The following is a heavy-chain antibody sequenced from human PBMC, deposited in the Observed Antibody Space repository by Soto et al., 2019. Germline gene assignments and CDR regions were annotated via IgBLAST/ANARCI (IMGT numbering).Heavy chain of an antibody. CDR3: ARHRAVAGLDY. CDR1: GDSVNSDNYY. V-gene: IGHV4-39*01. CDR2: IYFSGST. Sequence: PSETLSLTCDVFGDSVNSDNYYWTWIRQPPGKDLEWIGSIYFSGSTYYNPSLNSRVTLSIDTSKNHFSPKLTSVTAADTAMYYCARHRAVAGLDYWGQGTLVTVS. D-gene: IGHD6-19*01. J-gene: IGHJ4*02.